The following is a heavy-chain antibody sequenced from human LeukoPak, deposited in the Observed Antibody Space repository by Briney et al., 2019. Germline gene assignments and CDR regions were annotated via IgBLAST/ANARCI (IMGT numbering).Heavy chain of an antibody. J-gene: IGHJ4*02. Sequence: PGGSLRLSCAASGFTFKNYAMNWVRQAPGKGLEWVSSIIGSGDNVFYADSVQGRFTFSRDNFKNTVYLQMNRLRAEDTAIYYCAKVGHLGDCGGSTCYIDYWGQGTLVTVSS. CDR3: AKVGHLGDCGGSTCYIDY. D-gene: IGHD2-2*02. CDR2: IIGSGDNV. V-gene: IGHV3-23*01. CDR1: GFTFKNYA.